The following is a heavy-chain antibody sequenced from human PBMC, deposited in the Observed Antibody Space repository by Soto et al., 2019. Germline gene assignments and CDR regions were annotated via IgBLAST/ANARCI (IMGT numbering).Heavy chain of an antibody. J-gene: IGHJ4*02. CDR1: GLTFSRYS. V-gene: IGHV3-48*01. CDR2: ISTSSTTI. D-gene: IGHD2-8*01. Sequence: EVQLVESGGGLVQPGGSLRLSCAASGLTFSRYSMNWVRQAPGKGLEWVSDISTSSTTIHYADSVKGRFTISRDNAKNSLYLQMNSLRAEDTAVYYCVMGYYFDYWGQGPLVTVSS. CDR3: VMGYYFDY.